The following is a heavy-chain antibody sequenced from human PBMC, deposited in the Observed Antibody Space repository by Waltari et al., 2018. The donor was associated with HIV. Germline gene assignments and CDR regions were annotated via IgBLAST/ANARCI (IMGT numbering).Heavy chain of an antibody. CDR1: GGSFSGYY. CDR3: ARGFRTTRLRDDAFDI. V-gene: IGHV4-34*01. Sequence: QVQLQQWGAGLLKPSETLSLTCAVYGGSFSGYYWSWIRQPPGKGLEWIGEINHSGSTNYHPSLKSRVTISVDTSKNQFSLKLSSVTAADTAVYYCARGFRTTRLRDDAFDIWGQGTMVTVSS. D-gene: IGHD4-17*01. J-gene: IGHJ3*02. CDR2: INHSGST.